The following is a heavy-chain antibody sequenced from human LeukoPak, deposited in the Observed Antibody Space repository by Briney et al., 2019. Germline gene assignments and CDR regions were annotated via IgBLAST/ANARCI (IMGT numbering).Heavy chain of an antibody. Sequence: GGSLRHSCAPPGFPFRSYASSGVRQAPGKGLEWVSAISVSGVSTYYADPGKGRFTISKDNSNTQQYLQMKTLRAEDPAVYFFSDGRSRAVAPSAYYGVDVCGQGPTITVSS. CDR3: SDGRSRAVAPSAYYGVDV. V-gene: IGHV3-23*01. CDR1: GFPFRSYA. J-gene: IGHJ6*02. CDR2: ISVSGVST. D-gene: IGHD6-19*01.